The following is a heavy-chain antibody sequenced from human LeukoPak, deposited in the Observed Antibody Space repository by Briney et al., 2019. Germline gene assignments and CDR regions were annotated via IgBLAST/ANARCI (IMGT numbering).Heavy chain of an antibody. CDR1: GYNFTSYW. CDR3: ARCKAVAGTINAFDF. V-gene: IGHV5-51*01. D-gene: IGHD6-19*01. Sequence: GESLKISCKGSGYNFTSYWIGWVRQMPGKDLEWMGIIYPGDSEARYSPSFRGQVTISADKSINTAYLQWSSLKASDTAMYYCARCKAVAGTINAFDFWGQGTMVTVSS. J-gene: IGHJ3*01. CDR2: IYPGDSEA.